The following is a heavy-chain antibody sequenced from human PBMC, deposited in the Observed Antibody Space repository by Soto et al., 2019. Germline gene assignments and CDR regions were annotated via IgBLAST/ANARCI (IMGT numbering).Heavy chain of an antibody. V-gene: IGHV1-46*03. CDR2: INPSGGST. CDR1: GYTFTSYY. D-gene: IGHD6-19*01. Sequence: QVQLVQSGAEVKKPGASVKVSCKASGYTFTSYYMHWVRQAPGQGLEWMGIINPSGGSTSYAQKLQGRVTLTRHTSKSTVYMELSSLRSEDTAVYYCARDFLAVAGSNFDYWGQGTLVTVSS. CDR3: ARDFLAVAGSNFDY. J-gene: IGHJ4*02.